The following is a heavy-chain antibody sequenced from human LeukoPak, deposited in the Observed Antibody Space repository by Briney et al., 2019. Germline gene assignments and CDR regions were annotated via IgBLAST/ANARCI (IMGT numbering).Heavy chain of an antibody. V-gene: IGHV4-61*02. Sequence: SSQTLSLTCTVSGGSISSGSYYWSWIRQPAGKGLEWIGRIYTSGSTNYNPSLKSRVTISVDTSRNQFSLKLSSVTAADTAVYYCARAMGGSGWYPNFDYWGQGTLVTVSS. CDR2: IYTSGST. CDR3: ARAMGGSGWYPNFDY. D-gene: IGHD6-19*01. CDR1: GGSISSGSYY. J-gene: IGHJ4*02.